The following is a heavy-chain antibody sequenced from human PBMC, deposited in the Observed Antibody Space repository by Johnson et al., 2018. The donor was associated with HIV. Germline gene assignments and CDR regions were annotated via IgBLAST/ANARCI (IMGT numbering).Heavy chain of an antibody. CDR1: AFTFSSYW. V-gene: IGHV3-66*02. CDR2: LYSGGST. D-gene: IGHD3-22*01. J-gene: IGHJ3*02. CDR3: ARGSYYDSSGDAFDI. Sequence: VQLVESGGGLVQPGGSLRLSCAASAFTFSSYWMNWVRQAPGKGLEWVSVLYSGGSTYYADSVKGRFTISRDNSKNTLYLQMNSLRAEDTAVYYCARGSYYDSSGDAFDIWGQGTMVTVSS.